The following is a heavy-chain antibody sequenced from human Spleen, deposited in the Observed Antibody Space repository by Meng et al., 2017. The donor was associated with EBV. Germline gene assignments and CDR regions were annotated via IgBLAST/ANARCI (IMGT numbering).Heavy chain of an antibody. Sequence: VALQESGPGLVKPSGTLSLTCAVSGDSIDSINWWNWVRQPPGKGLEWIGEIYHSGHTNYNPSLRSRVIMSVDKSKNQFSLDLTSVTAADTAIYYCATAHCSGGGCPGGSWGQGTLVTVSS. D-gene: IGHD2-15*01. V-gene: IGHV4-4*02. CDR1: GDSIDSINW. J-gene: IGHJ5*02. CDR3: ATAHCSGGGCPGGS. CDR2: IYHSGHT.